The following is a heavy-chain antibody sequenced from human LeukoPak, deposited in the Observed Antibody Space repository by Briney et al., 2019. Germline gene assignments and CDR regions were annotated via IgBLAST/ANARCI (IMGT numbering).Heavy chain of an antibody. J-gene: IGHJ2*01. Sequence: RGSLRLSCAASGFTFSSYSMNWVRQAPGKGLEWVSSISSSSSYIYYADSVKGRFTISRDNAKNSLYLQISSLRAEDTAMYYCAREERDGYNYYWYFDLWGRGTLVTVSS. D-gene: IGHD5-24*01. CDR2: ISSSSSYI. CDR1: GFTFSSYS. CDR3: AREERDGYNYYWYFDL. V-gene: IGHV3-21*01.